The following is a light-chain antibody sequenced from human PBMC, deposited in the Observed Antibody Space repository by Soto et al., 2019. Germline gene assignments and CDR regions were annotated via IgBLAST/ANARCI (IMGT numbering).Light chain of an antibody. CDR2: GAS. J-gene: IGKJ1*01. CDR3: QQYDSSPWT. CDR1: QSVSSSF. Sequence: EIVLTQSPGTLSLSPGERATLSCRASQSVSSSFLAWYQQKPGQAPRLLIYGASSRATGIPDRFSGSGCGTAFTLTISRLEPEDFAVYYCQQYDSSPWTFGQGTKVEIK. V-gene: IGKV3-20*01.